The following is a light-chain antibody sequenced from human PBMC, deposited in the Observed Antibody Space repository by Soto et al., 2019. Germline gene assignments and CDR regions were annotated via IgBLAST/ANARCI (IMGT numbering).Light chain of an antibody. CDR2: GAS. CDR1: QSISSSY. V-gene: IGKV3-20*01. Sequence: EIALTQSPGTLSLSPGERATLSCGASQSISSSYLAWYQQKPGQAPRLLLYGASNRATGIPDRFSGSGSGTDFTLTISRLEPEDFAVYYCQQYGSSLPVTFGQGTRLEIK. CDR3: QQYGSSLPVT. J-gene: IGKJ5*01.